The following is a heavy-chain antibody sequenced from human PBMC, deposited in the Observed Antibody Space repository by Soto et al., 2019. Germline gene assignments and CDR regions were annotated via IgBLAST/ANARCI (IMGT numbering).Heavy chain of an antibody. CDR1: GFTFSSYG. J-gene: IGHJ4*02. CDR3: AKGAVAGIPLLYFDY. D-gene: IGHD6-19*01. V-gene: IGHV3-30*18. Sequence: GGSLRLSCAASGFTFSSYGMHWVRQAPGKGLEWVAVISYDGSNKYYADSVKGRFTISRDNSKNTLYLQMNSLRAEDTAVYYCAKGAVAGIPLLYFDYWGQGTLVTVSS. CDR2: ISYDGSNK.